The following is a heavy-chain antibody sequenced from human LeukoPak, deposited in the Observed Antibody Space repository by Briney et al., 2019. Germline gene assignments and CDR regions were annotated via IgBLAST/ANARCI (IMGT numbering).Heavy chain of an antibody. Sequence: SETLSLTCTVSGGSISSYYWSWIRQPPGKGLEWIGYIYYSGSTNYNPSLRSRVTISINTSKTQFSLKLSSVTAADTAVYYCARAKSVSYYCGMDVWGQGTTVTVSS. CDR1: GGSISSYY. J-gene: IGHJ6*02. CDR2: IYYSGST. CDR3: ARAKSVSYYCGMDV. V-gene: IGHV4-59*01.